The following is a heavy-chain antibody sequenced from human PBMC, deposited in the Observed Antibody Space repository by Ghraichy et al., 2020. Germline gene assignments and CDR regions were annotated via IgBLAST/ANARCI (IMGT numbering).Heavy chain of an antibody. J-gene: IGHJ6*02. V-gene: IGHV3-74*01. CDR1: GFTFSSYW. Sequence: GGSLRLSCAASGFTFSSYWMHWVRQAPGKGLVWVSRINSDGSSTSYADSVKGRFTISRDNAMNTLYLQMNSLRAEDTAVYYCARVYCSGGSCRNRYYYGMDVWGQGTTVTVSS. CDR3: ARVYCSGGSCRNRYYYGMDV. D-gene: IGHD2-15*01. CDR2: INSDGSST.